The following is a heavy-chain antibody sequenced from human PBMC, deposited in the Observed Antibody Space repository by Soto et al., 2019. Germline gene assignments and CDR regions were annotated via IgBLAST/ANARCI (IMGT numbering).Heavy chain of an antibody. CDR3: AHRRMMGRGISWNYGEFDY. J-gene: IGHJ4*02. V-gene: IGHV2-70*12. Sequence: SGPTLVNPTQTLTLTCTFSGFSLSTSGMCVSWIRQPPGKALEWLALIDWDDDKYYSTSLKTRLTISKDTSKNQVVLTISDMDPVDAATYYCAHRRMMGRGISWNYGEFDYWGQGTLVNVSS. CDR2: IDWDDDK. CDR1: GFSLSTSGMC. D-gene: IGHD1-7*01.